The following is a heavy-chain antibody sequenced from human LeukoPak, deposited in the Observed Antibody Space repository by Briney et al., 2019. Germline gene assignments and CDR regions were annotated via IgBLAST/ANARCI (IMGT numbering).Heavy chain of an antibody. J-gene: IGHJ6*02. CDR1: GFTFSSYA. CDR2: ISGSGGST. V-gene: IGHV3-23*01. Sequence: RGSLRLSCAASGFTFSSYAMSWVRQAPGKGLEWVSAISGSGGSTYYADSVKGRFTISRDNSKNTLYLQMNSLRAEDTAVYYCAKAGCGSGRCPYYYYGMDVWGQGTTVTVSS. CDR3: AKAGCGSGRCPYYYYGMDV. D-gene: IGHD3-10*01.